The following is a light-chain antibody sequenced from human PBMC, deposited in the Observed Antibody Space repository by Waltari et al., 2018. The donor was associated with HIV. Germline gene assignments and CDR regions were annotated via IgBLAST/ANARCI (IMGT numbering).Light chain of an antibody. V-gene: IGLV3-10*01. Sequence: SYELTQPPSVSVSPGQTARLTCSGDALPKTYDYWYQQKKGQAPVTVIYEDSKRPSGIPERCSGSSSGTMATLTISGAQVEDEADYYCYSTDSSGNHRVFGGGTKLTVL. CDR1: ALPKTY. J-gene: IGLJ2*01. CDR2: EDS. CDR3: YSTDSSGNHRV.